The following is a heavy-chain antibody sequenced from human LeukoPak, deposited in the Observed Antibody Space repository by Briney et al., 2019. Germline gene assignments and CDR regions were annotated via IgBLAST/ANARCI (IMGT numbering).Heavy chain of an antibody. CDR3: ATSINYNDYAFDS. V-gene: IGHV1-24*01. J-gene: IGHJ4*02. CDR1: GNTLSDFS. Sequence: ASVKVSCKVSGNTLSDFSIHWVRQAPGKGLEWMGGFDPEGGQTVYAETFQDRVTMTEDSSTGTAYMDLHTLRSEDTAIYYCATSINYNDYAFDSWGQGTLVTVSS. D-gene: IGHD4-17*01. CDR2: FDPEGGQT.